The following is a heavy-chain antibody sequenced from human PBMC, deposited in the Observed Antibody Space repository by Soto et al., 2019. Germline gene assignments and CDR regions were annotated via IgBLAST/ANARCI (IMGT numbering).Heavy chain of an antibody. Sequence: EVQLVESGGGLVQPGRSLRLSCAASGFTFDDYAMHWVRQAPGKGLEWVSGISWNSDSVGYADFVKGRFTISRDNAKNSLYLQMNSLSPEDTALYYCAKDRYCSGRTCYSSFDSWGQGTLVTVSS. V-gene: IGHV3-9*01. CDR3: AKDRYCSGRTCYSSFDS. D-gene: IGHD2-15*01. CDR1: GFTFDDYA. CDR2: ISWNSDSV. J-gene: IGHJ4*02.